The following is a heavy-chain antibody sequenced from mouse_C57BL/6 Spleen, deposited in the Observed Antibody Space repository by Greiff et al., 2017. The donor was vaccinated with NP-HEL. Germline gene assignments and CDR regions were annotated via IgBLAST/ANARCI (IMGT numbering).Heavy chain of an antibody. CDR1: GFTFSSYA. J-gene: IGHJ2*01. D-gene: IGHD1-1*01. Sequence: EVKVVESGGGLVKPGGSLKLSCAASGFTFSSYAMSWVRQTPEKRLEWVATISDGGSYTYYPDNVKGRFTISRDNAKNNLYLQMSHLKSEDTAMYYCARDRGVVATGTFDYWGQGTTLTVSS. CDR2: ISDGGSYT. V-gene: IGHV5-4*01. CDR3: ARDRGVVATGTFDY.